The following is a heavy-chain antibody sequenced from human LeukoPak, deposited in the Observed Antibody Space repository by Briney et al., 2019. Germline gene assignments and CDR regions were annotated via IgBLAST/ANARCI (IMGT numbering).Heavy chain of an antibody. D-gene: IGHD6-13*01. Sequence: GSLRLSCAVSGFTFSRYWLSWVRQAPGKGLEWVANIKQDGSDKFYVDSVKGRFTISRDNAKNSLYLQMNSLRAEDTAVYYCARDRIAAADHYYYYYYMDVWGKGTTVTVSS. J-gene: IGHJ6*03. CDR3: ARDRIAAADHYYYYYYMDV. CDR1: GFTFSRYW. CDR2: IKQDGSDK. V-gene: IGHV3-7*01.